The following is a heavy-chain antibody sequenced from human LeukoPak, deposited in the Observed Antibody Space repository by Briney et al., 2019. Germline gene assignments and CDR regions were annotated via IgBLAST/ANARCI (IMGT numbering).Heavy chain of an antibody. V-gene: IGHV4-39*07. CDR3: ARERGGTNLFDY. J-gene: IGHJ4*02. CDR2: IYYSGST. CDR1: GDSITNSTYY. Sequence: SETLSPTCTVSGDSITNSTYYWGWVRQPPGKGLEWIGSIYYSGSTYYNPSLKSRVTISVDTSKNQFSLKLSSVTAADTAVYYCARERGGTNLFDYWGQGTLVTVSS.